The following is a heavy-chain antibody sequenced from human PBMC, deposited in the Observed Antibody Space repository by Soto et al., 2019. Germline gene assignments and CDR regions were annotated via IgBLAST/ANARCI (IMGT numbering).Heavy chain of an antibody. Sequence: SVKVSCKASGGTFNSFSIDWVRQAPGQGLEWMGGIIPMSGRPNYAQRFQGRVTFSADKSTNTVYMEVNSLTYEDTAVYYCTRRGRQSANWFDPWGQGTLVTVSS. V-gene: IGHV1-69*06. CDR3: TRRGRQSANWFDP. CDR1: GGTFNSFS. J-gene: IGHJ5*02. CDR2: IIPMSGRP.